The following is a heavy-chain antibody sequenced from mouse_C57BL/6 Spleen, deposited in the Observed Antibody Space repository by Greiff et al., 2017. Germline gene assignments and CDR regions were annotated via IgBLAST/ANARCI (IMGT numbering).Heavy chain of an antibody. J-gene: IGHJ1*03. CDR2: INPYNGGT. D-gene: IGHD1-1*01. CDR3: ARRAVVADWYFDV. CDR1: GYTFTDYY. Sequence: EVKLVESGPVLVKPGASVKMSCKASGYTFTDYYMNWVKQSHGKSLEWIGVINPYNGGTSYNQKFKGKATLTVDKSSSTAYMELNSLTSEDSAVYYCARRAVVADWYFDVWGTGTTVTVSS. V-gene: IGHV1-19*01.